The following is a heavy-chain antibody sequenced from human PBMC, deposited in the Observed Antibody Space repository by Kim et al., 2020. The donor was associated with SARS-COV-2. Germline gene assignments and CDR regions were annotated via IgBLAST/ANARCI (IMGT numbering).Heavy chain of an antibody. J-gene: IGHJ3*02. CDR2: IKQDGSEK. D-gene: IGHD6-13*01. CDR1: GFTFSSYW. CDR3: ARLSRLYSSSWYGDHDAFDI. Sequence: GGSLRLSCAASGFTFSSYWMSWVRQAPGKGLEWVANIKQDGSEKYYVDSVKGRFTISRDNAKNSLYLQMNSLRAEDTAVYYCARLSRLYSSSWYGDHDAFDIWGQGTMVTVSS. V-gene: IGHV3-7*01.